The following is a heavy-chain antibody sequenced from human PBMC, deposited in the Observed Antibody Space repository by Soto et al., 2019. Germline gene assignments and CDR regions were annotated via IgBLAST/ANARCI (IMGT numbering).Heavy chain of an antibody. J-gene: IGHJ4*02. D-gene: IGHD3-22*01. CDR1: GFTFSSYS. CDR2: ISSSSFSI. V-gene: IGHV3-21*01. Sequence: GGSLRLSCAASGFTFSSYSMNWVRQAPGKGLEWVSSISSSSFSINYTDSVKGRFSISRDNAKNSLHLQMNNLRAEDTAVYYCARNLYDSSGYRDYWGQGTLVTVSS. CDR3: ARNLYDSSGYRDY.